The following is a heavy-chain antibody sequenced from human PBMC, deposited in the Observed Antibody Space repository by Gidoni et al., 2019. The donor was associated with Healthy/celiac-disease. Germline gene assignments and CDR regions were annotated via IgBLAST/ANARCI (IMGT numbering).Heavy chain of an antibody. CDR1: GFTFSSYG. CDR3: ARDAYYYDSSGYYRLYYYYGMDV. Sequence: QVQLVESGGGVVQPGRSLRLSCAASGFTFSSYGMPWVRQAPGKGLEWGAVIWYDGSNKYYADSVKGRFTISRDNSKNTLYLQMNSLRAEDTAVYYCARDAYYYDSSGYYRLYYYYGMDVWGQGTTVTVSS. CDR2: IWYDGSNK. V-gene: IGHV3-33*01. J-gene: IGHJ6*02. D-gene: IGHD3-22*01.